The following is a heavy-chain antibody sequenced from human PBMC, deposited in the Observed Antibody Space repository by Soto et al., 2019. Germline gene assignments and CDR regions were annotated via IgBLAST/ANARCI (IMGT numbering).Heavy chain of an antibody. J-gene: IGHJ4*02. CDR3: SSGFDYIWGTYPTKEGSY. CDR2: IWHDGTNK. D-gene: IGHD3-16*01. CDR1: GFSFSSYA. V-gene: IGHV3-33*01. Sequence: QAQLVESGGGVVQPGRSLRLSCAASGFSFSSYAMYWVRQAPGKGLEWVATIWHDGTNKYYADSVKGRFTISRDNSKKTVFLQMNSLRAEDTAGYYLSSGFDYIWGTYPTKEGSYLGQGTRVTVSS.